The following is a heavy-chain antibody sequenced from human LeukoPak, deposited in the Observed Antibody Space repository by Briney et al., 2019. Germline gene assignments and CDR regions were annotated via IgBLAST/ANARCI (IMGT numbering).Heavy chain of an antibody. D-gene: IGHD3-9*01. CDR3: AKEHWRLTGPDY. V-gene: IGHV3-30*18. CDR2: ISYDGSNK. Sequence: PGGSLRLSCAASGFTFSSYGMHWIRQAPGKGLEWVAVISYDGSNKYYADSVKGRFTISRDNSKNTLYLQMNSLRAEDTAVYYCAKEHWRLTGPDYWGQGTLVTVSS. J-gene: IGHJ4*02. CDR1: GFTFSSYG.